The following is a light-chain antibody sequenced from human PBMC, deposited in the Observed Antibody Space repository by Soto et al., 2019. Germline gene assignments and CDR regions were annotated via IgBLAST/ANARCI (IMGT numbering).Light chain of an antibody. Sequence: DIPMTQSPSSLSASVGDTVTITCRTSENIDYYLNWYQQKPGKAPKLLVSLSSTLQSGVPSRFTGSGSGTDFTLTIGGLQPEDFATYYCQQSHRTPRTFGPGTKLEIQ. V-gene: IGKV1-39*01. CDR1: ENIDYY. CDR2: LSS. J-gene: IGKJ1*01. CDR3: QQSHRTPRT.